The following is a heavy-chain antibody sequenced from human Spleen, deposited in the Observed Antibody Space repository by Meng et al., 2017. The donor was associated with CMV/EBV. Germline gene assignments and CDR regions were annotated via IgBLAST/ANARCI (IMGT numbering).Heavy chain of an antibody. CDR3: ARDLHSGSWAVYYYYYGMDV. D-gene: IGHD1-26*01. V-gene: IGHV3-74*01. CDR2: IDSDGSTT. Sequence: GESLKISCAVSGFTFSGYWMHWVRQAPGKGLVWVSRIDSDGSTTDYADSVKGRFTISRDNAKNTLYLQMTSLRAEDTAVYYCARDLHSGSWAVYYYYYGMDVWGQGTTVTVSS. CDR1: GFTFSGYW. J-gene: IGHJ6*02.